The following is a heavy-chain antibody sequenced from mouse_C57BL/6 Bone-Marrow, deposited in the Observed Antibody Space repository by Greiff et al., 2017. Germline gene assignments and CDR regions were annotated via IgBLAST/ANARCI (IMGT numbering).Heavy chain of an antibody. D-gene: IGHD4-1*01. Sequence: QVQLKASGAELARPGASVKMSCKASGYTFTSYTMYCVKHRPGQGLEWIGYINPSSGYTKYNQKFKSKATLTADKSSSTAYMQLTSLTSEDSAVYYCARRRTTGEYYFDYWGQGTTLTVSS. CDR3: ARRRTTGEYYFDY. CDR2: INPSSGYT. V-gene: IGHV1-4*01. J-gene: IGHJ2*01. CDR1: GYTFTSYT.